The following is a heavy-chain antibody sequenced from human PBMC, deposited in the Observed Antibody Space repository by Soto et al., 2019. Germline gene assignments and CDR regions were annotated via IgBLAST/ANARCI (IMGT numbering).Heavy chain of an antibody. V-gene: IGHV3-73*02. CDR3: TRLYCGGDCDFDS. CDR2: IRDKANSYAT. D-gene: IGHD2-21*02. CDR1: GFTFSGSA. J-gene: IGHJ4*02. Sequence: EVQLVESGGGLVQPGGSLKLSCAASGFTFSGSAMHWVRQASGKGLEWVGRIRDKANSYATAYTASVKGRFTISRDDSKITAYLQMNSLKTEDTAVYYCTRLYCGGDCDFDSWGQGTLVTVSS.